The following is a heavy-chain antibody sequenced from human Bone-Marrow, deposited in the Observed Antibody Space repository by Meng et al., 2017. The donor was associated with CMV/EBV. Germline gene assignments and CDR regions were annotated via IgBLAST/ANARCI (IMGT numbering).Heavy chain of an antibody. CDR3: ARRPRGSGYYYSYYYGMDV. V-gene: IGHV1-2*02. J-gene: IGHJ6*02. Sequence: ASVKVSCKASGYTFTGYYMHWVRQAPGQGLEWMGWINPNSGGTNYAQKFQGRVTMTRDTSISTAYMELSRLRSDDTAVYYCARRPRGSGYYYSYYYGMDVWGQGTTVTVYS. CDR2: INPNSGGT. CDR1: GYTFTGYY. D-gene: IGHD3-22*01.